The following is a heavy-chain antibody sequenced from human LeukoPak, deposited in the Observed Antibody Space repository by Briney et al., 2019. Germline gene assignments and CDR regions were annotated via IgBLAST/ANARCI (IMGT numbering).Heavy chain of an antibody. D-gene: IGHD2-21*02. Sequence: GGSLRLSCAASGFTFSSSAMNWVRQAPGKGLEWVAHINPDGRDTYYVDSVKGRFTISRDNAQNSMYLQMNSLRVEDTAVYYCTSWGDTTAEYFQRWGQGTLVTVSS. V-gene: IGHV3-7*01. CDR1: GFTFSSSA. CDR2: INPDGRDT. J-gene: IGHJ1*01. CDR3: TSWGDTTAEYFQR.